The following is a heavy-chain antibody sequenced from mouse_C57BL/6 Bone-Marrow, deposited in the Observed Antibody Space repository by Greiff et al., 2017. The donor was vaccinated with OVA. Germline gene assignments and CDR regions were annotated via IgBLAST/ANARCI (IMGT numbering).Heavy chain of an antibody. J-gene: IGHJ3*01. Sequence: QVQLQQPGAELVRPGSSVKLSCKASGYTFTSYWMDWVKQRPGQGLEWIGNIYPSDSETPYNQKFKDKATLTVDKSSSTAYMQLSSLTSEDSAVDYGARAGGLWLRRPGFAYWGQGTLVTVSA. D-gene: IGHD2-2*01. CDR1: GYTFTSYW. CDR2: IYPSDSET. V-gene: IGHV1-61*01. CDR3: ARAGGLWLRRPGFAY.